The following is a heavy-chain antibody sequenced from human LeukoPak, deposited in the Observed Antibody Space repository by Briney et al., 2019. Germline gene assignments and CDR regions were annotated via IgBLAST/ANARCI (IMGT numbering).Heavy chain of an antibody. V-gene: IGHV3-21*01. CDR2: ISSSSSYI. Sequence: GGSLRLSCAASGFTFSSYSMNCVRQAPGKGLEWVSSISSSSSYIYYADSVKGRFTISRDNAKNSLYLQMDSLRAEDTAVYYCARDLFYRGYYDFWSGYPDAFDIWGQGTMVTVSS. CDR1: GFTFSSYS. J-gene: IGHJ3*02. D-gene: IGHD3-3*01. CDR3: ARDLFYRGYYDFWSGYPDAFDI.